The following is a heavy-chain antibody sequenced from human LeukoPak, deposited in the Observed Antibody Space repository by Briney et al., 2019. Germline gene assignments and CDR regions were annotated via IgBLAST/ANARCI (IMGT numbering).Heavy chain of an antibody. CDR2: ISGTDSGT. CDR3: AKCMSGSGVCLNFDS. J-gene: IGHJ4*02. Sequence: PGGSLRLSCEASGFTFITYAMSWVRQAPGKGLQWVSGISGTDSGTYYTDSVKGRFTISRDNSKNTVYLQIDSLRAEDTAVYYRAKCMSGSGVCLNFDSWGQGILVTVSS. D-gene: IGHD2-21*02. V-gene: IGHV3-23*01. CDR1: GFTFITYA.